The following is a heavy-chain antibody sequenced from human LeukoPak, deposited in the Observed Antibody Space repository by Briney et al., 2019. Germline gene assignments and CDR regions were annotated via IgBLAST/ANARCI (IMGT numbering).Heavy chain of an antibody. CDR3: ARQPRGDYYFDY. Sequence: GGSLRLSCAASGFTFSSYSMNWVRQAPGKGLEWVSSISSSSSYIYYADSVKGRFTISRDNAKNSLYLQMNSLRAEDTAVYYCARQPRGDYYFDYWGQGTLVTVSS. D-gene: IGHD3-16*01. CDR1: GFTFSSYS. V-gene: IGHV3-21*01. CDR2: ISSSSSYI. J-gene: IGHJ4*02.